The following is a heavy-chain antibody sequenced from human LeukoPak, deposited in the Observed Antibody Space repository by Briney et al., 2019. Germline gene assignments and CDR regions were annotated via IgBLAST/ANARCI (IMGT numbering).Heavy chain of an antibody. J-gene: IGHJ5*02. D-gene: IGHD5-18*01. Sequence: ASVKVSCKASGYTFTGYYMHWVRQAPGQGLEWMGWINPNSGGTNYAQKFQGRVTMTRDTSISTAYMELSRLRSDDTAVYYCARDTAMVTYWFDPWGQGTLVSVSS. CDR2: INPNSGGT. CDR1: GYTFTGYY. CDR3: ARDTAMVTYWFDP. V-gene: IGHV1-2*02.